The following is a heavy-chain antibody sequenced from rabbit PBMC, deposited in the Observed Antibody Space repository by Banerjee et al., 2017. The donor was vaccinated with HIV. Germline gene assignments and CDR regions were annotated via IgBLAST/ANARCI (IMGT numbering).Heavy chain of an antibody. J-gene: IGHJ4*01. V-gene: IGHV1S40*01. D-gene: IGHD4-1*01. CDR2: IYAGSSGRT. CDR1: GFSFSSSYW. CDR3: ARDLAGVIGWNFDL. Sequence: QSLEESGGDLVKPGASLTLTCTASGFSFSSSYWMCWVRQAPGKGLEWIACIYAGSSGRTHYASWAKGRFTISKTSSTTVTLQMTSLTAADTATYFCARDLAGVIGWNFDLWGQGTLVTVS.